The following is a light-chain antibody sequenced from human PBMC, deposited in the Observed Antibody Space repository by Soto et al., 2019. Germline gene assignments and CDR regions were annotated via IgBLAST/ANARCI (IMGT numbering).Light chain of an antibody. CDR1: SSLFYSLDNNNS. CDR3: LQYLHDFRT. J-gene: IGKJ1*01. CDR2: LAA. Sequence: DIVMTQSQASLVVSRGERATIFCKSGSSLFYSLDNNNSLGWYKGKPGQRLRLIISLAATRESGVPDRFSGSGSGTDFTLTISSLEAEDGAVYYCLQYLHDFRTFGQWTKVEIK. V-gene: IGKV4-1*01.